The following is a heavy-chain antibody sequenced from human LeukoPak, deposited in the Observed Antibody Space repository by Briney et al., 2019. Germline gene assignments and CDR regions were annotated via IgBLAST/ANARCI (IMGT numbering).Heavy chain of an antibody. Sequence: SETLSLTCTVSGGSISSYYWSWIRQPAGKGLEWIGRIYTSGSTNYNPSLKSRVTMSVDTSKNQFSLKLSSVTAADTAVYYCARGDLRSSGYYRHCYFDYWGQGTLVTVSS. CDR2: IYTSGST. CDR1: GGSISSYY. CDR3: ARGDLRSSGYYRHCYFDY. D-gene: IGHD3-22*01. V-gene: IGHV4-4*07. J-gene: IGHJ4*02.